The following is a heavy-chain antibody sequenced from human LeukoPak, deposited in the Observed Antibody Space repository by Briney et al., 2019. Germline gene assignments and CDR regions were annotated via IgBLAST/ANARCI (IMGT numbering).Heavy chain of an antibody. D-gene: IGHD6-19*01. J-gene: IGHJ4*02. V-gene: IGHV4-34*01. Sequence: PSETLSLTCAVYGGSFSGYYWSWIRQPPGKGLEWIGEINHSGSTNYNPSLKSRVTISVGTSKNQFSLKLSSVTAADTAVYYCASGIWAVANWGQGTLVTVSS. CDR3: ASGIWAVAN. CDR2: INHSGST. CDR1: GGSFSGYY.